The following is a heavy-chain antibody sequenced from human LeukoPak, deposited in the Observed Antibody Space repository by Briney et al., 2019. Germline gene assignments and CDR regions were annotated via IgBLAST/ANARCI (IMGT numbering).Heavy chain of an antibody. CDR3: GKHDSDSDGK. Sequence: GGSLRLSCATSGFTFSIYGMHWVRQAPGKGLEWVAFIPSDETNKYYADSVKGRFTISRDNSRNTLYLQMNSLRVEDTAVYYCGKHDSDSDGKWGQGSLVTVSS. CDR1: GFTFSIYG. J-gene: IGHJ4*02. D-gene: IGHD5-12*01. CDR2: IPSDETNK. V-gene: IGHV3-30*02.